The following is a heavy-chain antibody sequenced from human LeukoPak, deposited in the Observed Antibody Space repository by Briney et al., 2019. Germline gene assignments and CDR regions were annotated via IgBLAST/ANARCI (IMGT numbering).Heavy chain of an antibody. J-gene: IGHJ4*02. Sequence: SVKVSSKVSGGTFSSYTISWVRQAPGQGLEWMGRIIPILGLANYAQKFQGRVTITADKSTSTAYMELSSLRSEDTAVYYCASLDSSGYYTPNDYWGQGTLVTVSS. CDR3: ASLDSSGYYTPNDY. CDR1: GGTFSSYT. V-gene: IGHV1-69*02. D-gene: IGHD3-22*01. CDR2: IIPILGLA.